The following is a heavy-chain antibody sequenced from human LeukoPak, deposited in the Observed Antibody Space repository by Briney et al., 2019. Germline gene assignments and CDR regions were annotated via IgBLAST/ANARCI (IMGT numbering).Heavy chain of an antibody. CDR3: AKRSCSGGSCNFDY. Sequence: GGSLRLSCAASGFTVSNYAMSWVRQAPGKGLEWVSAISDSGGATNCADSVKGRFTISRDNSKNTLYLQMNSLRAEDTAVYYCAKRSCSGGSCNFDYWGQGTLVTVSS. V-gene: IGHV3-23*01. CDR2: ISDSGGAT. CDR1: GFTVSNYA. D-gene: IGHD2-15*01. J-gene: IGHJ4*02.